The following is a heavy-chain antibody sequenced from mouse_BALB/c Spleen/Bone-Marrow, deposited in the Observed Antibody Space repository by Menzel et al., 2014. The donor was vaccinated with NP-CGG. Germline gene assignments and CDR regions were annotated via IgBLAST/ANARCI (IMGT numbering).Heavy chain of an antibody. Sequence: QVQLQQSGPGLVAPSQSLSITCTVSGFSLTSYDISWIRQPPGKGLEWLVVIWTGGGTNYNSAFMSRLSISKDNSKSQVFLKMNSLQTDDTAIYYCVRDYYGSYFDVWGAGTTVTVSS. CDR3: VRDYYGSYFDV. CDR1: GFSLTSYD. CDR2: IWTGGGT. V-gene: IGHV2-9-2*01. D-gene: IGHD1-1*01. J-gene: IGHJ1*01.